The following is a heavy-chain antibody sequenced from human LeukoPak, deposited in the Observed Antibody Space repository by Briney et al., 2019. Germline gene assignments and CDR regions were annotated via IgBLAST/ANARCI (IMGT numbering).Heavy chain of an antibody. J-gene: IGHJ4*02. V-gene: IGHV3-21*01. Sequence: GGSLRLSCAASGFTFSSYSMNWVRQAPGKGLEWVSSISSSSYIYYADSVKGRFTISRDNAKNSLYLQMNSLRAEDTAVYYCARDTSGYDSSGYYYPDLYYFDYWGQGTLVTVSS. CDR2: ISSSSYI. CDR1: GFTFSSYS. D-gene: IGHD3-22*01. CDR3: ARDTSGYDSSGYYYPDLYYFDY.